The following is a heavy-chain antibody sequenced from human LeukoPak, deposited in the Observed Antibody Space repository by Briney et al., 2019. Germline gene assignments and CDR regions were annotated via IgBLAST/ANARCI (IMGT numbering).Heavy chain of an antibody. CDR1: GGSFSGYY. Sequence: SETLSLTCAVYGGSFSGYYWSWIRQPPGKGLEWIGEINHSGSTNYNPSLKSRVTISVDTSKNQFSLKLSSVTAADTAVYYCARHRGSGWPLVSYFDYWGQGTLVTVSS. CDR3: ARHRGSGWPLVSYFDY. J-gene: IGHJ4*02. CDR2: INHSGST. V-gene: IGHV4-34*01. D-gene: IGHD6-19*01.